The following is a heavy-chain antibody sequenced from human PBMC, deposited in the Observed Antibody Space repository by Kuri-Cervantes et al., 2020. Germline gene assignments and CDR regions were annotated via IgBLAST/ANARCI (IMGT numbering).Heavy chain of an antibody. J-gene: IGHJ3*02. D-gene: IGHD3-16*01. CDR1: GGSVSSGSYY. Sequence: SETLSLTCTVPGGSVSSGSYYWSWIRQPPGKGLEWIGYIYYSGSTNYNPSLKSRVTISVDTSKNQFSLKLSSVTAADTAVYYCAREMITFGGAGGAFDIWGQGTMVTVSS. V-gene: IGHV4-61*01. CDR2: IYYSGST. CDR3: AREMITFGGAGGAFDI.